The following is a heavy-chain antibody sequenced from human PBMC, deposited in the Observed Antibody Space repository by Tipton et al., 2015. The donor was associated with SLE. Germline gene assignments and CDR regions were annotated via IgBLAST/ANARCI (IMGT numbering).Heavy chain of an antibody. J-gene: IGHJ4*02. CDR1: GGAFSTYA. CDR3: APTRAGYYDSSGFQLSYFFDY. V-gene: IGHV1-69*01. Sequence: QVQLVQSGAEVKKPGSSVKVSCKTSGGAFSTYAISWVRQAPGQGLEWMGGIIPIFGTANYAQKFQGRVTITADESASTAYMELSSLRSEDTALYYCAPTRAGYYDSSGFQLSYFFDYWGQGTLVTVSS. CDR2: IIPIFGTA. D-gene: IGHD3-22*01.